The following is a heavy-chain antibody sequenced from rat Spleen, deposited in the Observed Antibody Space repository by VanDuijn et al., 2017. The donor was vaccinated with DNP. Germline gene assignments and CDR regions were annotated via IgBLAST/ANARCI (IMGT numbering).Heavy chain of an antibody. CDR1: GFSFSNFG. D-gene: IGHD1-2*01. CDR2: ISGSGGST. CDR3: ARHVIAAISTYWYFDF. J-gene: IGHJ1*01. V-gene: IGHV5-46*01. Sequence: EVQLVESGGGLVQPGRSMKLSCAASGFSFSNFGMTWVRQAPAKGLEWVATISGSGGSTYYRDSVKGRFTVSRDNAKSTLYLQMDSLRSEDTATYYCARHVIAAISTYWYFDFWGPGTMVTVSS.